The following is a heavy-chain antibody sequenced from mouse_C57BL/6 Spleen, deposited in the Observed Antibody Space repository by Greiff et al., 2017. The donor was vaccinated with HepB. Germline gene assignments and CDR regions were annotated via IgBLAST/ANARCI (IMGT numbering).Heavy chain of an antibody. CDR1: GYTFTSFW. CDR3: ARSGYSGSSLFAY. CDR2: LYPNSGGT. Sequence: QVQLQQPGAELVKPGASVKLSCKASGYTFTSFWMHWVKQRTGRGLEWIGRLYPNSGGTKYNEKFKSKATLTVDKPSSTADMQLSSLTSEDSAVYYCARSGYSGSSLFAYWGQGTLVTVSA. J-gene: IGHJ3*01. D-gene: IGHD1-1*01. V-gene: IGHV1-72*01.